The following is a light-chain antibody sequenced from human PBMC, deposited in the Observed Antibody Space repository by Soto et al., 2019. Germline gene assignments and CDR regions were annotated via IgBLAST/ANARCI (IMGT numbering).Light chain of an antibody. CDR3: QQYGSSGLT. CDR1: QSVSSSY. Sequence: EIVLTQSPGTLSLSPGERATLSCRASQSVSSSYLAWYQQKPGQAPRLLIYGASSIATGIPDRFSGSGSGTDFTLTISRREPEDFAVYYCQQYGSSGLTFGGGTKVEIK. V-gene: IGKV3-20*01. J-gene: IGKJ4*01. CDR2: GAS.